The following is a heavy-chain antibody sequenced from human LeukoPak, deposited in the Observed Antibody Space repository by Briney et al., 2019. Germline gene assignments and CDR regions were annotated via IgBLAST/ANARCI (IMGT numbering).Heavy chain of an antibody. CDR2: IIPILGIA. D-gene: IGHD3-22*01. Sequence: SAKVSCKASGGTFSSYAISWVRQAPGQGLEWMGRIIPILGIANYAQKFQGRVTITADKSTSTAYMELSSLRSEDTAVYYCARDRTTYDSSPSPDYWGQGTLVTVSS. CDR3: ARDRTTYDSSPSPDY. V-gene: IGHV1-69*04. CDR1: GGTFSSYA. J-gene: IGHJ4*02.